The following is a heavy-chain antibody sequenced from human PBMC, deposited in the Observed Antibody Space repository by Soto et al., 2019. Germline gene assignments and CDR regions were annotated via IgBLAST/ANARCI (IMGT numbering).Heavy chain of an antibody. V-gene: IGHV3-15*01. D-gene: IGHD3-10*01. Sequence: GGSLRLSCAASGFTFSNAWMSWVRQAPGKGLEWVGRIKSKTDGGTTDQAAPVKGRFTISRDDSKNTLYLQMNSLKTEDTAVYYCATAGILIWFGELLEKDYWGQGTLVTVSS. CDR3: ATAGILIWFGELLEKDY. CDR1: GFTFSNAW. J-gene: IGHJ4*02. CDR2: IKSKTDGGTT.